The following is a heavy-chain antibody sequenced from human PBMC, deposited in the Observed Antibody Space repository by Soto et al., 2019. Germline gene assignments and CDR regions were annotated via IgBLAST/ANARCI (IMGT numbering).Heavy chain of an antibody. D-gene: IGHD1-26*01. CDR1: GLDFSSEV. V-gene: IGHV3-23*01. CDR3: AKVGPSYYYGMDV. J-gene: IGHJ6*02. Sequence: PGESLKISCAASGLDFSSEVMCWVRQAPGKGLEWVSSISGSGRTIYHADFMRGRFAISRDNSKNSLYLQLNNLRVDDTAVYYCAKVGPSYYYGMDVWGQGTTVTAP. CDR2: ISGSGRTI.